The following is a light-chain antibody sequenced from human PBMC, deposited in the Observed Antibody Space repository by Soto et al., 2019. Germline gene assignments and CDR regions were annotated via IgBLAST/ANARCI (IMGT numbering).Light chain of an antibody. Sequence: DIQMTQSPSSLSSSVGDRVTITCRSSQSISTYLNWYQQKPGKAPKLLIYAASSLQSGVPSKFSGSGSGTDVTLTISSLQPEDFSTYYCQQSYNTTLTFGGGNKVEIK. CDR3: QQSYNTTLT. V-gene: IGKV1-39*01. CDR2: AAS. J-gene: IGKJ4*01. CDR1: QSISTY.